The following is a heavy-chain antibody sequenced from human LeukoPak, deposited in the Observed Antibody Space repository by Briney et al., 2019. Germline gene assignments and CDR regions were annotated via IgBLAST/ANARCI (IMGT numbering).Heavy chain of an antibody. J-gene: IGHJ4*02. D-gene: IGHD3-3*01. CDR3: ATWSGYYHVY. V-gene: IGHV3-64*01. CDR2: INSNGGTT. Sequence: WGAPRAFCAAPGFTLRNPSFLLGRPAPGEGGGNVSAINSNGGTTYYANSVKGRFTISRDNSKNTLYLQMGSLRAEDMAVYYCATWSGYYHVYWGQGTLVTVSS. CDR1: GFTLRNPS.